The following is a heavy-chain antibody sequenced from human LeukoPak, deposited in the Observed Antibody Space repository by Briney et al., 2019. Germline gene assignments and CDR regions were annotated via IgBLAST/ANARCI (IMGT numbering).Heavy chain of an antibody. J-gene: IGHJ4*02. CDR2: ISPDSNYK. CDR3: ARVYYDILTGYYSGSYFDY. V-gene: IGHV3-21*01. D-gene: IGHD3-9*01. Sequence: GESLRLSCAASGFTFSTYSMNWLRLAPGKGLEWVSSISPDSNYKYYVDSVKGRFTISRDNAKNSLYLQMNSLRAEDTAVYYCARVYYDILTGYYSGSYFDYWGQGTLVTVSS. CDR1: GFTFSTYS.